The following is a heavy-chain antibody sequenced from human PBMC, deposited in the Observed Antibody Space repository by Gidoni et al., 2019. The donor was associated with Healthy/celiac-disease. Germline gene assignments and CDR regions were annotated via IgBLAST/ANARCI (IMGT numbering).Heavy chain of an antibody. CDR2: ISSSSSNI. CDR1: GFTFSSYS. D-gene: IGHD1-26*01. V-gene: IGHV3-21*01. CDR3: ARDWGGSLNTYGTDV. Sequence: DVQLVESGGGLVKPGGSLRLSCAASGFTFSSYSMNWVRQAPGKGLEWVSSISSSSSNIYYADSVKGRFTISRDNAKISLYLQMNSRRAEDTAVYYCARDWGGSLNTYGTDVWGQGATVTVSS. J-gene: IGHJ6*02.